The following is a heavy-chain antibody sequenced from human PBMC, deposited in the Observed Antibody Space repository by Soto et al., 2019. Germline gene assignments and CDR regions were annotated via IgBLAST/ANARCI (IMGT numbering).Heavy chain of an antibody. J-gene: IGHJ4*02. V-gene: IGHV4-31*03. CDR3: ARGGGTTVTTDY. Sequence: SETLSLTCTVSGGSISSGGYYWSWIRQHPGKGLEWIGYIYYSGSTYYNPSLKSRVTISVDTSKNQFSLKLSSVTAADTAVYYCARGGGTTVTTDYWGQGTLVTVSS. CDR1: GGSISSGGYY. D-gene: IGHD4-17*01. CDR2: IYYSGST.